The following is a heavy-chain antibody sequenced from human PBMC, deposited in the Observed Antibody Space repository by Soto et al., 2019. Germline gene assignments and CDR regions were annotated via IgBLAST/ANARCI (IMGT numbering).Heavy chain of an antibody. V-gene: IGHV3-30*03. D-gene: IGHD6-19*01. J-gene: IGHJ4*02. Sequence: HPGGSLRLSCAASGFTFSTYGMHWVRQAPGKGLEWVALISYDGNEKFYLASVKGRFTISRDNSKNTLYLQMNSLRAEDTAVYYCAREAAVAAPFDYWGQGTLVTVSS. CDR1: GFTFSTYG. CDR2: ISYDGNEK. CDR3: AREAAVAAPFDY.